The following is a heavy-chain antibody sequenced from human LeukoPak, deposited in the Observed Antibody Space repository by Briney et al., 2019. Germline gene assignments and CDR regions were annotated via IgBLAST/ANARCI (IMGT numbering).Heavy chain of an antibody. V-gene: IGHV4-61*02. J-gene: IGHJ4*02. CDR3: ASTRGFFDY. CDR2: IYTSGST. Sequence: PSETLSLTCTVSGGSISSGSYYWSWIRQPAGKGLEWMGRIYTSGSTNYNPSLKSRVTISVDTSKNQFSLKLSSVTAADTAVYYCASTRGFFDYWGQGTLVTVSS. CDR1: GGSISSGSYY.